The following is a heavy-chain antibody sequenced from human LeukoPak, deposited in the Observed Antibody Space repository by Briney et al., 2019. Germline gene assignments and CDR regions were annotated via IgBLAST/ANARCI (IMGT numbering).Heavy chain of an antibody. CDR2: IYHSGST. Sequence: SETLSLTCTVSGGSISSSSYYWGWIRQPPGKGLEWIGEIYHSGSTNYNPSLKSRVTISVDKSKNQFSLKLSSVTAADTAVYYCARVVGGSGSYYNPYFDYWGQGTLVTVSS. CDR1: GGSISSSSYY. J-gene: IGHJ4*02. D-gene: IGHD3-10*01. CDR3: ARVVGGSGSYYNPYFDY. V-gene: IGHV4-39*07.